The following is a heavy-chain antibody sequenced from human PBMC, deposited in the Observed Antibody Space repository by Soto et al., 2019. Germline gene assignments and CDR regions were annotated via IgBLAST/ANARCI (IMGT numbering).Heavy chain of an antibody. Sequence: PSETLSLTCTVSGGSISTYYWSWIRQPPGKGLEWIGYIYYSGSTNYNPSLKSRVTISVDTSKNQFSLKLSSVSAADTAVYYCARDGSRYDFWSAPYSFDYWGQGPLVTVSS. J-gene: IGHJ4*02. D-gene: IGHD3-3*01. CDR1: GGSISTYY. CDR2: IYYSGST. V-gene: IGHV4-59*01. CDR3: ARDGSRYDFWSAPYSFDY.